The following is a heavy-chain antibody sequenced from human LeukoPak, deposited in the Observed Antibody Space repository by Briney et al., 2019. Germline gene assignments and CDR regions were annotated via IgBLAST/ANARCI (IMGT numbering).Heavy chain of an antibody. Sequence: PSETLSLTCTVSGGSISSYYWSWIRQPPGKGLEWIGYIYYSGSTNYNPSLKSRVTISVDTSKNQFSLKLSSVTAAGTAVYYCAGAPYSWYQAPALTGTTPSDAFDIWGQGTMVTVSP. CDR1: GGSISSYY. CDR2: IYYSGST. CDR3: AGAPYSWYQAPALTGTTPSDAFDI. V-gene: IGHV4-59*01. D-gene: IGHD1-20*01. J-gene: IGHJ3*02.